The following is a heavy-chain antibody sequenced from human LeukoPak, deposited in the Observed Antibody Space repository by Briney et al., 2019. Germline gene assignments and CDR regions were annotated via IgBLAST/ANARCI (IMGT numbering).Heavy chain of an antibody. Sequence: GASVKVSCTASGYTFTSYGISWVRQAPGQGLEWMGWISAYNGNTNYAQKLQGRVTITRDTSASTAYMELSSLRSEDTAVYYCAREASIEAAGNAFDIWGQGTMVTVSS. D-gene: IGHD6-13*01. CDR1: GYTFTSYG. J-gene: IGHJ3*02. CDR3: AREASIEAAGNAFDI. V-gene: IGHV1-18*01. CDR2: ISAYNGNT.